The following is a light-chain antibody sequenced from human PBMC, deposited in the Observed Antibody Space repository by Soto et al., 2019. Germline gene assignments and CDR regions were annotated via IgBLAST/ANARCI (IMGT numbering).Light chain of an antibody. Sequence: EIVMTQSPDTLSVSPGERATLSCRASHIVSSNLAWYQHKAGQAPSLLMYDVSTRASAAPARFSGSGSGSEFTLTISSLQSEDFAIYFCQQYYHWRTFGQGTRVEIK. J-gene: IGKJ1*01. V-gene: IGKV3-15*01. CDR3: QQYYHWRT. CDR2: DVS. CDR1: HIVSSN.